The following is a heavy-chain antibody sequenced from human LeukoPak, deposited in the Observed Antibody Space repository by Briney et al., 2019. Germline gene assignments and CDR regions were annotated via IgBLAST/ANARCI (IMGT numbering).Heavy chain of an antibody. CDR2: ISYDGSNK. D-gene: IGHD1-26*01. Sequence: RGSLRLSCAASGFTFSSYAMHWVRQAPGKGLEWVAVISYDGSNKYYADSVKGRFTISRDNSKNTLYLQMNSLRAEDTAVYYCARDRHMVGATPFDYWGQGTLVTVSS. J-gene: IGHJ4*02. CDR1: GFTFSSYA. V-gene: IGHV3-30*07. CDR3: ARDRHMVGATPFDY.